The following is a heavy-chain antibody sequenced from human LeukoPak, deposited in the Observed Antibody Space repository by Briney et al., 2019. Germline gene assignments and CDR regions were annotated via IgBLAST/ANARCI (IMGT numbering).Heavy chain of an antibody. J-gene: IGHJ4*02. D-gene: IGHD3-9*01. V-gene: IGHV4-39*01. CDR3: ARGASDYNILTGYFGYYFDY. CDR2: IYYGGST. Sequence: SESLSLTCTVSGGSISSSSYYWGWIRQSPGKGLDWIGNIYYGGSTYYNPSLKSRATRSVDTSMNTSMKQFSLRLSSVTAADTAVYYCARGASDYNILTGYFGYYFDYWGQGTLVSVSS. CDR1: GGSISSSSYY.